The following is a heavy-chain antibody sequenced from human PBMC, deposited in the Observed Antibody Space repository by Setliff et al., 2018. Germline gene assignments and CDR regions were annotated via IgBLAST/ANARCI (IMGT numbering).Heavy chain of an antibody. V-gene: IGHV4-30-4*08. CDR1: GGSFSTYY. J-gene: IGHJ4*02. CDR3: ARGWLRFGYFDY. Sequence: SETLSLTCAVYGGSFSTYYWSWIRQPPGKGLEWIGYIYYSGSTYYNPSLKSRVTISVDTSKNQFSLKLSSVTAADTAVYYCARGWLRFGYFDYWGQGTLVTVSS. CDR2: IYYSGST. D-gene: IGHD5-12*01.